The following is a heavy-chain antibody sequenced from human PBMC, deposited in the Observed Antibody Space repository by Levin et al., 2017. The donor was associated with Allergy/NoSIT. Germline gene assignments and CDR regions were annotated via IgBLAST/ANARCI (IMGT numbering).Heavy chain of an antibody. CDR1: GYTFAGYY. J-gene: IGHJ4*02. D-gene: IGHD7-27*01. V-gene: IGHV1-2*02. CDR3: ARTGALDY. CDR2: INPDSGGT. Sequence: GESLKISCKASGYTFAGYYMHWVRQAPGQGLEWMGWINPDSGGTHYTQKFQGRVTMTRDTSISTAYMELSRLKSDDTAVYYCARTGALDYWGQGTLVTVSS.